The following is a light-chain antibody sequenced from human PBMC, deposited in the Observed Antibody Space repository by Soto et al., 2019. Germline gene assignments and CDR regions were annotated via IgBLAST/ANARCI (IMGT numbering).Light chain of an antibody. Sequence: DIQMTQSPSSLSASVGDRVTITCRASQSISSYLNWYQQKPGEAPKLLIFAASSLQSGVPSRFSGSRSGPDFTLTISSLQPEDFATYYCQQSYSSPPTFGQGTKVDIK. CDR3: QQSYSSPPT. CDR1: QSISSY. CDR2: AAS. V-gene: IGKV1-39*01. J-gene: IGKJ1*01.